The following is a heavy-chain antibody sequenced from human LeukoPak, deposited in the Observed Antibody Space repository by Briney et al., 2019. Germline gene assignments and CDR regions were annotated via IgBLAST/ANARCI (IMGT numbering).Heavy chain of an antibody. V-gene: IGHV4-4*07. CDR1: GGSISSYY. CDR2: IYTSGST. D-gene: IGHD2-2*02. CDR3: ARDAIVVVPAAIFAFDI. J-gene: IGHJ3*02. Sequence: SETLFLTCTVSGGSISSYYWSWIRQPAGKGLEWIGRIYTSGSTNYNPSLKSRVTMSVDTSKNQFSLKLSSVTAADTAVYYCARDAIVVVPAAIFAFDIWGQGTMVTVSS.